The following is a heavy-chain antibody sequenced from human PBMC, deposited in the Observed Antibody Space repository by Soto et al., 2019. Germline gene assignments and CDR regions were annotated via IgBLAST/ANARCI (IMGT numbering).Heavy chain of an antibody. V-gene: IGHV3-30-3*01. J-gene: IGHJ3*02. D-gene: IGHD2-15*01. Sequence: PGGSLRLSFAASGFTFSSYAMHWVRQAPGKVLEWVAVISYDGSNKYYADSVKGRFTISRDNSKNTLYLQMNSLRAEDTAVYYCASGVCSGSSCYHAFDIWGQGTMVTVSS. CDR1: GFTFSSYA. CDR3: ASGVCSGSSCYHAFDI. CDR2: ISYDGSNK.